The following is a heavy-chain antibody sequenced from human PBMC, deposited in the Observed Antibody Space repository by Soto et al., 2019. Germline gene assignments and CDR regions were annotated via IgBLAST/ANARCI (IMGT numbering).Heavy chain of an antibody. V-gene: IGHV3-23*04. D-gene: IGHD3-10*01. J-gene: IGHJ4*02. CDR2: VTGSGGST. CDR3: ARAREFSGSGFDY. Sequence: EVQLAESGGGLVQPGGSLRLSCAATGFTFRNFAMSWVRQAPGKGLEWVSLVTGSGGSTFTAASVKGRFIMSRDNAKDTMYLQMNSLRAEDTAVYYCARAREFSGSGFDYWGQGTLVTVSS. CDR1: GFTFRNFA.